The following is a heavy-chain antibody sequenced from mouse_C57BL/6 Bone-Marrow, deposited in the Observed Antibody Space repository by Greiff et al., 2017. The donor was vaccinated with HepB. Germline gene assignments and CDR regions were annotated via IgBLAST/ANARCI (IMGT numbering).Heavy chain of an antibody. CDR2: ISDGGSYT. CDR1: GFTFSSYA. Sequence: EVQLQQSGGGLVKPGGSLKLSCAASGFTFSSYAMSWVRQTPEKRLEWVATISDGGSYTYYPDNVKGRFTISRDNAKNNLYLQMSHLKSEDTAMYYCARYFALWGGITTVVASHYAMDYWGQGTSVTVSS. V-gene: IGHV5-4*01. CDR3: ARYFALWGGITTVVASHYAMDY. D-gene: IGHD1-1*01. J-gene: IGHJ4*01.